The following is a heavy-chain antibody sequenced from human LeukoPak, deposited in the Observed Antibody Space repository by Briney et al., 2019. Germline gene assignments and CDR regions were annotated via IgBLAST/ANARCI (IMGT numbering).Heavy chain of an antibody. V-gene: IGHV4-34*01. CDR1: GGSFSGYY. J-gene: IGHJ4*02. D-gene: IGHD3-22*01. CDR3: ARTHYYDSSGYEGSYYFDY. CDR2: INHSGST. Sequence: KPSETLSLTCAVYGGSFSGYYWSWIRQPPGKRLEWIGEINHSGSTNYNPSLKSRVTISVDTSKNQFSLKLSSVTAADTAVYYCARTHYYDSSGYEGSYYFDYWGQGTLVTVSS.